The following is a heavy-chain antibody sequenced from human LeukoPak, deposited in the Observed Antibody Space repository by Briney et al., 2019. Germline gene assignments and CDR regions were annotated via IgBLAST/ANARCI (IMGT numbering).Heavy chain of an antibody. D-gene: IGHD3-22*01. J-gene: IGHJ4*02. CDR2: IYHSGTT. Sequence: PSETLSLTCAVSGYSISSGYDWGWIRQSPEKGLEWIGSIYHSGTTYYNPSLKSRVTISIDTSKNQFSLNLNSVTAADTAVYYCAWKYYYDSSGYFYVDQWGQGTLVTVSS. CDR3: AWKYYYDSSGYFYVDQ. V-gene: IGHV4-38-2*01. CDR1: GYSISSGYD.